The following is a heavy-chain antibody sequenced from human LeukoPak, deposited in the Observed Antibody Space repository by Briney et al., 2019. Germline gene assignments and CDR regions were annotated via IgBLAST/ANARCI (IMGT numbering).Heavy chain of an antibody. CDR2: ISYDGSNK. V-gene: IGHV3-30-3*01. Sequence: PGGSLRLSCAASGFTFSSYAMHWVRQAPGKGLEWVAVISYDGSNKYYADSVKGRFTISRDNSKNTLYLQMNSLRAEDTAVYYCATAETRLGELYPFDYWGQGTLVTVSS. CDR3: ATAETRLGELYPFDY. D-gene: IGHD3-10*01. J-gene: IGHJ4*02. CDR1: GFTFSSYA.